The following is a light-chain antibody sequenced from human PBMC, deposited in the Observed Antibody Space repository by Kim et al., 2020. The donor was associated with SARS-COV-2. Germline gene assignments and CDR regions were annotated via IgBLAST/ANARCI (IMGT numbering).Light chain of an antibody. Sequence: EIVLTQSPGTLSLSPGERATLSCRASQTVSSSYLAWYQQKPGQAPRLLIFGASSRATGVPDRFSGRGSATDFTLIISRLEPEDFAVYYCQQYGSSPLTFGGGTRVEIK. CDR1: QTVSSSY. CDR2: GAS. V-gene: IGKV3-20*01. CDR3: QQYGSSPLT. J-gene: IGKJ4*01.